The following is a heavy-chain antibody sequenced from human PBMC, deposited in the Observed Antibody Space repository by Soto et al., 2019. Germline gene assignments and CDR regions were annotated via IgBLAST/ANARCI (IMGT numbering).Heavy chain of an antibody. D-gene: IGHD3-3*01. J-gene: IGHJ4*02. Sequence: EVHLAESGGGLVRPGGSLRLSCAASGFTFSKAWMSWVRLTPGMGLEWVGRIRNKTDGGTTDYPAPVRGRFTISRDDSRNTLYLQMNSLKTEDTAVYYCTTDPYYDFWSGYHFDYWGQGTLVTVSS. CDR3: TTDPYYDFWSGYHFDY. CDR2: IRNKTDGGTT. V-gene: IGHV3-15*01. CDR1: GFTFSKAW.